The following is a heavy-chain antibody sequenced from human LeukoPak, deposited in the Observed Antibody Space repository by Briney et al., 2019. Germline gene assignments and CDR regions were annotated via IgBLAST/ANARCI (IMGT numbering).Heavy chain of an antibody. D-gene: IGHD5-18*01. CDR2: IYSGGST. V-gene: IGHV3-66*01. CDR1: GFTVSSNY. J-gene: IGHJ4*02. CDR3: ARDSEDTATTSAGPY. Sequence: PGGSLRLSCAASGFTVSSNYMSWVRQAPGKGLEWVSVIYSGGSTYYADSVKGRFTISRDNAKNSLYLQMNSLRAEDTAVYYCARDSEDTATTSAGPYWGQGTLVTVSS.